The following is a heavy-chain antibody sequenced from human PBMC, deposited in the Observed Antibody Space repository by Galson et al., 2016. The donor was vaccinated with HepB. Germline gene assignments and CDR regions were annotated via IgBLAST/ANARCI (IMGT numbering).Heavy chain of an antibody. CDR1: RDDFSTYF. D-gene: IGHD2-2*01. CDR2: INPRGDIA. J-gene: IGHJ4*02. V-gene: IGHV1-46*01. Sequence: YFKASRDDFSTYFIQWVRQAPGHGFEWMGIINPRGDIATYAEKFQDRVIMTRDTSTQTVYMQLSRLTSDDTAVYYWVRGCSRSTCAHNFDCWGQGTRVTVSS. CDR3: VRGCSRSTCAHNFDC.